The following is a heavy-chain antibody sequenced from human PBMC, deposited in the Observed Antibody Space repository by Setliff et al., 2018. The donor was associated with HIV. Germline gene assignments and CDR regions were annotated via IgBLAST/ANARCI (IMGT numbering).Heavy chain of an antibody. V-gene: IGHV4-59*12. J-gene: IGHJ5*02. D-gene: IGHD3-10*01. CDR3: ARVAAGTYGKGDWFDP. CDR2: IYYSGST. CDR1: GDSISSYY. Sequence: SETLSLTCTVSGDSISSYYWSWIRQPPGKGLEWIGYIYYSGSTNYNPSLKSRVTISVDKSKNQFSLKLTSVTAADTAVYYCARVAAGTYGKGDWFDPWGQGTQVTVS.